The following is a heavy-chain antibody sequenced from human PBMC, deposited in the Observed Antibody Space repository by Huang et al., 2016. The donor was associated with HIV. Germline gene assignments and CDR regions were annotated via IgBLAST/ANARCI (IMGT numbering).Heavy chain of an antibody. D-gene: IGHD3-22*01. Sequence: EVQLVESGGGLVKPGGSLRLSCAASGFTFSTAWMTWVRQAPGKGLECVARIKSKADGGTTDDAAPVRGRFNISRDDSKNTLYLQMNSLKTEDTAVYYCTTFGYTKGYWDYYYYYMDVWGKGTTVTVSS. CDR1: GFTFSTAW. CDR2: IKSKADGGTT. CDR3: TTFGYTKGYWDYYYYYMDV. V-gene: IGHV3-15*01. J-gene: IGHJ6*03.